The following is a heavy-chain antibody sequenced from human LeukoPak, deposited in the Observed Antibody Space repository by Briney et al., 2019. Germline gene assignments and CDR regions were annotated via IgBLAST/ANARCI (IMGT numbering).Heavy chain of an antibody. CDR2: ISESDGST. J-gene: IGHJ6*03. D-gene: IGHD3-10*01. Sequence: GGSLSLSCAASGFTFRSYAMSWLGQGPGKGWEGVSGISESDGSTNYAASVKGRFTISRDNAKNSLYLQMNGLRAEDTAVYYCARLRVWSYYYYYMDVWGKETTVTVSS. CDR1: GFTFRSYA. V-gene: IGHV3-23*01. CDR3: ARLRVWSYYYYYMDV.